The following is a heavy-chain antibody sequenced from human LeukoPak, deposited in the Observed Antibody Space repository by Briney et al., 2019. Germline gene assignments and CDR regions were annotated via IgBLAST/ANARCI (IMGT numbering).Heavy chain of an antibody. CDR3: ARVGGYSSSWGWTTV. CDR1: GGYSSGYY. CDR2: INHSGST. J-gene: IGHJ4*02. V-gene: IGHV4-34*01. D-gene: IGHD6-13*01. Sequence: SETLSLTCAVYGGYSSGYYWGWVRQHAGKGLEWIGEINHSGSTNYNPSLKTRVPISVDTSKNQFSLKLSSVTAAHTAVYYCARVGGYSSSWGWTTVWGQGTLVTVSS.